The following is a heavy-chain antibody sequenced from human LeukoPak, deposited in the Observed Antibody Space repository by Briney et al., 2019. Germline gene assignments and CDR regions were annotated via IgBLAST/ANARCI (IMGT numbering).Heavy chain of an antibody. J-gene: IGHJ4*02. V-gene: IGHV1-2*02. CDR3: ASRPDQHLLYYFDY. Sequence: ASVKVSCKASAYTFTSYDINWVRQATGQGLEWMGWINPNSGGTKYAQKFQGRVTMTSDASISTAYMELSSLRSDDTAVYYCASRPDQHLLYYFDYWGQGALVTVSS. CDR2: INPNSGGT. D-gene: IGHD2-15*01. CDR1: AYTFTSYD.